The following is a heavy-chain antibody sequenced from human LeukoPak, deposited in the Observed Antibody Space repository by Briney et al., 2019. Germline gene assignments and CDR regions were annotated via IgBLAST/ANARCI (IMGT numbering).Heavy chain of an antibody. CDR2: ISSSSSYI. J-gene: IGHJ4*02. CDR3: ARDAGNSGYDLFDF. Sequence: PGGSLRLSCAASGFTFSSYIMNWVRQAPGKGLEWVSSISSSSSYIYYADSVKGRFTISRDNAKNSLYLQMNSLRVEDTAVYYCARDAGNSGYDLFDFWGQGTLVTVSS. CDR1: GFTFSSYI. D-gene: IGHD5-12*01. V-gene: IGHV3-21*06.